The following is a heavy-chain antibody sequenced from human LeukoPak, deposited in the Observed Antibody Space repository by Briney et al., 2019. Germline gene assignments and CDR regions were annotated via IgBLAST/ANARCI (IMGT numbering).Heavy chain of an antibody. CDR2: INHSGST. D-gene: IGHD3-3*01. Sequence: PSQTLSPTSPLYGGSFSGYCWSWIRQPARKGRGWVGAINHSGSTNYHPCFKSGATIPVAPPQKQSSLKWTALTAADAAVYYCARGTTLLRFLEWLPHPSYCGMDVWGQGTMVTVSS. J-gene: IGHJ6*02. CDR3: ARGTTLLRFLEWLPHPSYCGMDV. V-gene: IGHV4-34*01. CDR1: GGSFSGYC.